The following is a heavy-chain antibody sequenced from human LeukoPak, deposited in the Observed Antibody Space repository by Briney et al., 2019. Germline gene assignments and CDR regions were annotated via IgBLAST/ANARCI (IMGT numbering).Heavy chain of an antibody. V-gene: IGHV1-58*02. CDR1: GFTFTSSA. CDR2: IVVGSGKT. J-gene: IGHJ6*02. CDR3: AAGVRGYSSSWYIFDYGMDV. D-gene: IGHD6-13*01. Sequence: TSVTVSFKASGFTFTSSAMQWVRQARGQRGEWIGWIVVGSGKTNYAQKFQERVTIPRDMSTSTAYIELSSLRSEDTAVYYCAAGVRGYSSSWYIFDYGMDVWGQGTTVTVSS.